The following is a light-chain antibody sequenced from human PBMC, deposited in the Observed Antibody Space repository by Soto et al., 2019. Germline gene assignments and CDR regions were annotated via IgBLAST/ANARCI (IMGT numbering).Light chain of an antibody. CDR1: QSVTNSF. J-gene: IGKJ1*01. Sequence: EIALAQSPGTLSLSPGERATLSCRASQSVTNSFLAWYQQKPGQAPRLRIYGASRRATGIPDRFTGSGSGADFTLTISRLEPEDFAVYYCQQYVSSPWAFGQGTKVEI. V-gene: IGKV3-20*01. CDR2: GAS. CDR3: QQYVSSPWA.